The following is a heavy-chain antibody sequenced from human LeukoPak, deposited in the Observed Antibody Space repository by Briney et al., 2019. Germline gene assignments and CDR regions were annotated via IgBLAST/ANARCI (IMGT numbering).Heavy chain of an antibody. CDR2: INHSGST. CDR1: GGSFSGYY. Sequence: SETLSLTCAVYGGSFSGYYWSWIRQPPEKGLEWIGEINHSGSTNYNPSLKSRVTISVDTSKNQFSLKLSSVTAADTAVYYCATYSSGWSYFDYWGQGTLVTVSS. D-gene: IGHD6-19*01. V-gene: IGHV4-34*01. J-gene: IGHJ4*02. CDR3: ATYSSGWSYFDY.